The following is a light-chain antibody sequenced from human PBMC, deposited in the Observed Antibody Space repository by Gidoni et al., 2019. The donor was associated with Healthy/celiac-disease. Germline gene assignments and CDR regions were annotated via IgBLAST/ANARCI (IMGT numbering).Light chain of an antibody. J-gene: IGLJ2*01. CDR1: SSDVGGYNY. CDR3: SSYTCSSTLRYVV. V-gene: IGLV2-14*01. Sequence: QSARTQPASVSGCPGQSITISCTGTSSDVGGYNYVSWYQQHQGKAPKLMIYEVSNRPSGVSNRFSGSKSGNTASLTISGLQAEDDADYYCSSYTCSSTLRYVVFGGGTKLTVL. CDR2: EVS.